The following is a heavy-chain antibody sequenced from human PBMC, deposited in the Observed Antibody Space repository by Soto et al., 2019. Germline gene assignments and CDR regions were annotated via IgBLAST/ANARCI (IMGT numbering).Heavy chain of an antibody. CDR1: GYTFTSYG. D-gene: IGHD3-3*01. CDR2: ISAYNGNT. J-gene: IGHJ6*02. V-gene: IGHV1-18*01. CDR3: ASSFLGNRYSSGLDYYYGMDV. Sequence: QVQLVQSGAEVKKPGASVKVSCKASGYTFTSYGISWVRQAPGQGLEWMGWISAYNGNTNYAQKLQGRVTMTTDTSTSTAYMELRSVRSDDTAVYYCASSFLGNRYSSGLDYYYGMDVWGQGTTVTVSS.